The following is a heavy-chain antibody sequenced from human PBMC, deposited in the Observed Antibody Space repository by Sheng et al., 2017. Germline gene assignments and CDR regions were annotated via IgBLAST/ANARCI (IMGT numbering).Heavy chain of an antibody. Sequence: PGQGLEWMGGIIPIFGTANYAQKFQGRVTITADESTSTAYMELSSLRSEDTAVYYCARDGGQSITGTREDAFDIWGQGTMVTVSS. CDR2: IIPIFGTA. CDR3: ARDGGQSITGTREDAFDI. V-gene: IGHV1-69*01. D-gene: IGHD1-7*01. J-gene: IGHJ3*02.